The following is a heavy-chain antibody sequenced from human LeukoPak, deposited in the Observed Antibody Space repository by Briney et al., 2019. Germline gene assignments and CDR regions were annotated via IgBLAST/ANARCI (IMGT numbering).Heavy chain of an antibody. CDR2: IYYTGST. CDR3: ARAVGTDGYNSWVY. CDR1: SGSISSSTYY. Sequence: PSETLSLTCTVSSGSISSSTYYWGWIRQPPGKGLEWIGTIYYTGSTYYNPSLKSRVTISVDTSKNQFSLKLTSVTAADTAVYYCARAVGTDGYNSWVYWGQGTLVTVSS. D-gene: IGHD5-24*01. V-gene: IGHV4-39*07. J-gene: IGHJ4*02.